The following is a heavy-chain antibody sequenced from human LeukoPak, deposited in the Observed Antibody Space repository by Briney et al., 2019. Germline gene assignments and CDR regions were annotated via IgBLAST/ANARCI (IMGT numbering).Heavy chain of an antibody. Sequence: GGSLRLSCAASGFTVSSNYMSWVRQAPGKGLEWVSVIYSGGSTYYADSVKGRFTISRDNSKNTLYLQMNSLRAEDTAVYYCAHGDWDYYYYYMDVWGKGTTVTISS. CDR1: GFTVSSNY. CDR3: AHGDWDYYYYYMDV. CDR2: IYSGGST. J-gene: IGHJ6*03. D-gene: IGHD4-17*01. V-gene: IGHV3-53*01.